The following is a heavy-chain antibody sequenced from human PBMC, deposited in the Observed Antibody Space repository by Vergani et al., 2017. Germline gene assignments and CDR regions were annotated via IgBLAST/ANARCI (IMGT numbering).Heavy chain of an antibody. D-gene: IGHD1-26*01. V-gene: IGHV3-30*18. CDR3: AKAPTTIWWELPFYMDG. CDR1: GFTFSSYG. Sequence: QVQLVESGGGVVQPGRSLRLSCAASGFTFSSYGMHWVRQAPGKGLEWVAVISYDGSNKYYADSVKGRFTISRDNSKNTLYLQMNSLRAEDTAVYYCAKAPTTIWWELPFYMDGWGKGTTVTVSS. J-gene: IGHJ6*03. CDR2: ISYDGSNK.